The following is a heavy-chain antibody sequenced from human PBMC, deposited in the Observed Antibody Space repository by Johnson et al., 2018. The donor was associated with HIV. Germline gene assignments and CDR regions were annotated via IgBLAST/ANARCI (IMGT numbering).Heavy chain of an antibody. CDR1: GFRFDNYA. Sequence: VQLVESGGGLVQPGRSLRLSCAASGFRFDNYAMHWVRQAPGKGLEWVSRISWNNGNIGYADSVKGRFTISRDHAKKTLYLQMNSLRAEDTAVYYCSLFLGYGSGGSCYDAFDIWGQGTMVTVSS. CDR2: ISWNNGNI. V-gene: IGHV3-9*01. D-gene: IGHD2-15*01. J-gene: IGHJ3*02. CDR3: SLFLGYGSGGSCYDAFDI.